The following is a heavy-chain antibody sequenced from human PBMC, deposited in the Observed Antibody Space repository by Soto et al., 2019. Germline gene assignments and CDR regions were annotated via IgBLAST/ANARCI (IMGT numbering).Heavy chain of an antibody. Sequence: PGWSLRLSCASSVSTFISNAMRWVRQSPGKGLEWVSAISGSGGSTYYADSVKGRFTISRDNSKNTLYLQMNSLRAEDTAVYYCAKTIAEAGTRGSDYWGQRTLVTGSS. CDR2: ISGSGGST. CDR1: VSTFISNA. V-gene: IGHV3-23*01. CDR3: AKTIAEAGTRGSDY. J-gene: IGHJ4*01. D-gene: IGHD6-19*01.